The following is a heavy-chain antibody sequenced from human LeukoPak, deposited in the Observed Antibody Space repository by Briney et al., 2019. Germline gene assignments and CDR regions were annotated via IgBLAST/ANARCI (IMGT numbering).Heavy chain of an antibody. Sequence: VASVKVSCKASGGTFSSYAISWVRQAPGQGLEWMGGIIPIFGTANYAQKFQGRVTMTEDTSTDTAYMELSSLRSEDTAVYYCATGGGWLVSFDYWGQGTLVTVSS. D-gene: IGHD6-19*01. J-gene: IGHJ4*02. CDR2: IIPIFGTA. CDR1: GGTFSSYA. CDR3: ATGGGWLVSFDY. V-gene: IGHV1-69*06.